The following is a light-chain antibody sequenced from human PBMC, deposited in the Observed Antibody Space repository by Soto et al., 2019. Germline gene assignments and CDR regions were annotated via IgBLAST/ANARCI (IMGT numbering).Light chain of an antibody. CDR3: SSYSSSSAYVV. CDR1: SSDVGDYDY. Sequence: QSALTQPASVSGSPGQSITISCTGTSSDVGDYDYVSWYQHHPGKAPKLMIYDVNNRPSGVSDRFSASKSGNTASLTISGLQAEDEGDYYCSSYSSSSAYVVFGGGTQLTVL. V-gene: IGLV2-14*03. CDR2: DVN. J-gene: IGLJ2*01.